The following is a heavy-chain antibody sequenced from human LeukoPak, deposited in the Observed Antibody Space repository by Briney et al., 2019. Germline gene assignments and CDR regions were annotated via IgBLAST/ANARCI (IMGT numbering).Heavy chain of an antibody. CDR2: IRYDGSNK. CDR1: GYTFSSYG. CDR3: AKAIYYGAYYFDY. D-gene: IGHD3-22*01. Sequence: GGSLRLSCAASGYTFSSYGMHWVRQAPGKGLEWVAFIRYDGSNKYYADSVKGRFTISRDNSKNTLYLQMNSLRAEDTAVYYCAKAIYYGAYYFDYWGQGTLVTVPS. J-gene: IGHJ4*02. V-gene: IGHV3-30*02.